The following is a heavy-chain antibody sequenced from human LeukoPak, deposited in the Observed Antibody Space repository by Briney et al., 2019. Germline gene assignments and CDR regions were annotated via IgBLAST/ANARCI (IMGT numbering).Heavy chain of an antibody. D-gene: IGHD1-1*01. Sequence: SETLSLTSAVSGYSISSGYYWGWIRQPPGKGLQWIGSIFQRGYSYYNPSLKSRVTISVDTSRNQFSLKLSSVTAADTAVYYCAGDKETTGNRRPNWFDPWGQGTLVTVSS. CDR3: AGDKETTGNRRPNWFDP. CDR2: IFQRGYS. CDR1: GYSISSGYY. V-gene: IGHV4-38-2*01. J-gene: IGHJ5*02.